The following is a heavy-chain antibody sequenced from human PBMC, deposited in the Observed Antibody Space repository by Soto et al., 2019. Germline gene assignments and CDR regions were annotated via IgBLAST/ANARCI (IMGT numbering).Heavy chain of an antibody. CDR3: ARSTTDSSGSGTFDY. D-gene: IGHD2-15*01. CDR2: IIPIFGTA. CDR1: GGTFSSYA. Sequence: GASVKVSCKASGGTFSSYAISWVRQAPGQGLEWMGGIIPIFGTANYAQKFQGRVTITADESTSTAYMELSSLRSEDTAVYYCARSTTDSSGSGTFDYWGQGTLVTVSS. V-gene: IGHV1-69*13. J-gene: IGHJ4*02.